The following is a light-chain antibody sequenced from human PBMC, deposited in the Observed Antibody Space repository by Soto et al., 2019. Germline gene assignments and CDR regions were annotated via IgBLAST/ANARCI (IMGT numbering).Light chain of an antibody. CDR3: QQSYSIPWT. J-gene: IGKJ1*01. Sequence: DIQMTQSPSSLSSSVGDIFTITCRASQSISSYLNWYQQKPGKAPKLLIYAASSLQSGVPSRFSGSGSGTDFTLTISSLQPEDFATYYCQQSYSIPWTFGQGTKVDIK. CDR1: QSISSY. V-gene: IGKV1-39*01. CDR2: AAS.